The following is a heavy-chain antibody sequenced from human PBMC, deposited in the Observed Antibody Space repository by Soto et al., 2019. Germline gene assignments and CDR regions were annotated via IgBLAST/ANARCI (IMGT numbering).Heavy chain of an antibody. CDR3: AREYYYDSSGYYDY. CDR1: GGTFSSYA. J-gene: IGHJ4*02. Sequence: QVQLVQSGAEVKKPGSSVKVSCKASGGTFSSYAISWVRQAPGQGREWMGGIIPIFGTANYAQKFQGRVTITAAESTRTAYMELSSLRSEDTAVYYCAREYYYDSSGYYDYWGQGTLVTVSS. V-gene: IGHV1-69*12. D-gene: IGHD3-22*01. CDR2: IIPIFGTA.